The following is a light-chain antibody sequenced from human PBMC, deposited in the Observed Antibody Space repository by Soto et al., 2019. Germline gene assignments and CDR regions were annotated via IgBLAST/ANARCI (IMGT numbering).Light chain of an antibody. CDR2: EVN. CDR1: SSDVGAYNF. V-gene: IGLV2-8*01. Sequence: QSVLTQPPSASGSPGQSVTIPCTGTSSDVGAYNFVSWYQQHPGKAPKLMIYEVNKRPSGVPDRFFGSKSGNTASLTVSGLQAEDEADYYCSSHAGSINLIFGGGTKVTVL. CDR3: SSHAGSINLI. J-gene: IGLJ2*01.